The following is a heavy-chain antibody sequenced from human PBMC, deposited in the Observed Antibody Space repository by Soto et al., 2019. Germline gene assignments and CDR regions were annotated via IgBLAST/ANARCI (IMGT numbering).Heavy chain of an antibody. CDR2: FDPEDGET. J-gene: IGHJ4*02. V-gene: IGHV1-24*01. D-gene: IGHD2-2*01. CDR1: GYTLTELS. CDR3: ATASCISTSCYLLDSFDY. Sequence: GASVKVSCKVSGYTLTELSMHWVRQAPGKGPEWMGGFDPEDGETIYAQKFQGRVTMTEDTSTDTAYMELSSLRSEDTAVYYCATASCISTSCYLLDSFDYWGQGILVTLSS.